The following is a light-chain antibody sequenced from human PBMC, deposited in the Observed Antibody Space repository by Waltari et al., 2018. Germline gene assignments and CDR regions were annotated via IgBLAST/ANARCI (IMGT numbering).Light chain of an antibody. V-gene: IGKV2-30*01. Sequence: DVVMTQSPLFLPVTLGQPPSISCRSSQSLVSSDGNTYFNWFQQRPGQTPRRLVYKVSNRDSGVPDRFIGSGSGTDFTLRISRVEAEDVGVYYCMQGIHRPWTFGQGTKVEIK. CDR2: KVS. J-gene: IGKJ1*01. CDR3: MQGIHRPWT. CDR1: QSLVSSDGNTY.